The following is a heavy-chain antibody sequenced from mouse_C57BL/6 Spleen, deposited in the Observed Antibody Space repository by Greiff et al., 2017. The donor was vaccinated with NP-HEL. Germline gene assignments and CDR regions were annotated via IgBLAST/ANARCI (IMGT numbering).Heavy chain of an antibody. CDR2: ISSGGSYT. Sequence: EVKLMESGGDLVKPGGSLKLSCAASGFTFSSYGMSWVRQTPDKRLEWVATISSGGSYTYYPDSVKGRFTISRDNAKNTLYLQMSSLKSEDTAMYYCARHYYGNYVSAMDYWGQGTSVTVSS. D-gene: IGHD2-1*01. J-gene: IGHJ4*01. V-gene: IGHV5-6*01. CDR3: ARHYYGNYVSAMDY. CDR1: GFTFSSYG.